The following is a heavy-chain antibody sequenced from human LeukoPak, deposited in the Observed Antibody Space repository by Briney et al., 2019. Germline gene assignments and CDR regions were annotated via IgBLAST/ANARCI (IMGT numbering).Heavy chain of an antibody. D-gene: IGHD2-15*01. Sequence: SETLSLTCTVSGYSISSGYYWGWIRQPPGKGLEWIGTIYHSGSTYYNPSLKSRVTISVDTSKNQFSLRLSSVTAADTAVYYCVRLGCSGGSCYSFDSWGQGTLVTVSS. J-gene: IGHJ4*02. V-gene: IGHV4-38-2*02. CDR1: GYSISSGYY. CDR3: VRLGCSGGSCYSFDS. CDR2: IYHSGST.